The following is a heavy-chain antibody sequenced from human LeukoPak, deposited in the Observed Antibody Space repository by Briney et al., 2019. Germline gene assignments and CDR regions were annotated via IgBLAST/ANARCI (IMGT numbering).Heavy chain of an antibody. J-gene: IGHJ4*02. CDR2: IRYDGTNK. Sequence: GGSLRLSCAASGFSFSSYGMHWVRQAPGKGLEWVAFIRYDGTNKYYADSVKGRFTISGDNSKNMLYLQMNSLRAEDTAMYYCAKDSAYYYDSSGYYYDWGQGTLVTVSS. CDR3: AKDSAYYYDSSGYYYD. V-gene: IGHV3-30*02. CDR1: GFSFSSYG. D-gene: IGHD3-22*01.